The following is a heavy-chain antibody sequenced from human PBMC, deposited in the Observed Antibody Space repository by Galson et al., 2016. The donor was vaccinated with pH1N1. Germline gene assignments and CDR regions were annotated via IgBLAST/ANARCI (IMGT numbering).Heavy chain of an antibody. CDR2: IYTSGST. J-gene: IGHJ5*02. Sequence: TLSLTCTVPGGSISSGGYYWSWIRQPAGKGLEWIGRIYTSGSTNYNPSLKSRVTISVDTSKNQFSLKLSSVTAADTAVYYCARDFDFGELGKWFDPWGQGTLVTVSS. D-gene: IGHD3-10*01. CDR1: GGSISSGGYY. CDR3: ARDFDFGELGKWFDP. V-gene: IGHV4-61*02.